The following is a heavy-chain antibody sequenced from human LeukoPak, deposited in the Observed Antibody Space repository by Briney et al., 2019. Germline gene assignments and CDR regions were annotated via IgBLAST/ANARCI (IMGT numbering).Heavy chain of an antibody. CDR2: VIPIFGTA. V-gene: IGHV1-69*05. CDR1: GGTFSSYA. J-gene: IGHJ4*02. Sequence: SVKVSCKASGGTFSSYAISWVRQAPGQGLEWMGGVIPIFGTANYAQKFQGRVTITTDESTSTAYMELSSLRSEDTAVYYCARVRDELQLPYYFDYWGQGTLVTVSS. D-gene: IGHD5-24*01. CDR3: ARVRDELQLPYYFDY.